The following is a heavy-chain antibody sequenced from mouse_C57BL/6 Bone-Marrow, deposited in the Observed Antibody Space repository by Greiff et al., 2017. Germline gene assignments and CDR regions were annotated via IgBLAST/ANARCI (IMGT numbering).Heavy chain of an antibody. D-gene: IGHD1-1*01. V-gene: IGHV1-76*01. Sequence: QVQLKESGAELVRPGASVKLSCKASGYTFTDYYINWVKQRPGQGLEWIARIYPGSGNTYYNEKFKGKATLTAEKSSSTAYMQLSSLTSEDSAVYFCARESGYYGTHWYFEVWGTGTTVTVSS. CDR3: ARESGYYGTHWYFEV. J-gene: IGHJ1*03. CDR1: GYTFTDYY. CDR2: IYPGSGNT.